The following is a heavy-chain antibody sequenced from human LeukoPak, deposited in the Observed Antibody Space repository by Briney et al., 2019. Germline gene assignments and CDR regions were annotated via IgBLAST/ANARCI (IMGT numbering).Heavy chain of an antibody. V-gene: IGHV1-3*03. D-gene: IGHD6-13*01. CDR2: INAGNGNT. CDR1: GYTFSSYA. J-gene: IGHJ4*02. Sequence: GASVKVSCKASGYTFSSYAMHWVRQAPGQRLGGMGWINAGNGNTKYSQEFQGRVTITRDTSASTAYMELSSLRSEDMAVYYCARVPTDSSSWYPVGYWGQGSLVTVSS. CDR3: ARVPTDSSSWYPVGY.